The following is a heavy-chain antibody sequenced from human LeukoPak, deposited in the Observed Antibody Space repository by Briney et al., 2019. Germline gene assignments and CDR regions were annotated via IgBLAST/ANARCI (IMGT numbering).Heavy chain of an antibody. CDR3: ANLRVVVAATHVAY. CDR1: GFTLSSYA. D-gene: IGHD2-15*01. J-gene: IGHJ4*02. CDR2: ISVSGNT. Sequence: GGSLRLSCAASGFTLSSYAMSWVRQGPGKGLEWVSAISVSGNTYHADSVKGRFTISRDSSKNTLYLQMNSLRAEDTAVYYCANLRVVVAATHVAYWGQGTLVTVSS. V-gene: IGHV3-23*01.